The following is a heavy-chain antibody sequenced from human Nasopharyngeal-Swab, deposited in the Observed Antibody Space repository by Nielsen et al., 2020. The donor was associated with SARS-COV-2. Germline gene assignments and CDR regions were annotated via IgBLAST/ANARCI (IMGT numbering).Heavy chain of an antibody. D-gene: IGHD3-3*01. CDR2: ISSSSSYI. Sequence: GESLKISCAASGFTFNNYNFNWVRQAPGKGLEWVSSISSSSSYIYYADSVKGRFTISRDNAKNSLYLQMNSLRAEDTAVYYCARDGSDYDFWSAYFMDVWGQGTTVTVSS. CDR3: ARDGSDYDFWSAYFMDV. J-gene: IGHJ6*02. CDR1: GFTFNNYN. V-gene: IGHV3-21*01.